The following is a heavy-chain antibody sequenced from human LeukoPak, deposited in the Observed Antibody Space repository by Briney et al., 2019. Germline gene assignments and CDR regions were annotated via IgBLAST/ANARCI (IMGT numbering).Heavy chain of an antibody. V-gene: IGHV3-48*01. Sequence: GGSLRLSCAASGFTFSSYSMNWVRQAPGKGLEWVSHITASGTAMFYADSVKGRFTISRDNAKNSLYLQMNSLRAEDTAVYYCAIPSSSSHGFDYWGQGTLVTVSS. CDR2: ITASGTAM. D-gene: IGHD6-13*01. CDR3: AIPSSSSHGFDY. CDR1: GFTFSSYS. J-gene: IGHJ4*02.